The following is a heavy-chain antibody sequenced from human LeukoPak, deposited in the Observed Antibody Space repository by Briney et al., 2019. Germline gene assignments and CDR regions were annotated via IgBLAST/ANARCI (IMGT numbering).Heavy chain of an antibody. Sequence: GGSLRLSCAASGFTFSSFWMSWVRQAPGKGLEWVANINQDGSEKYYVDSVKGRFTISRDNAKNSLYLQMNRLRAEDTAVYYCAKAVAGTGPYYFDYWGQGTLVTVSS. V-gene: IGHV3-7*03. CDR3: AKAVAGTGPYYFDY. J-gene: IGHJ4*02. D-gene: IGHD6-19*01. CDR2: INQDGSEK. CDR1: GFTFSSFW.